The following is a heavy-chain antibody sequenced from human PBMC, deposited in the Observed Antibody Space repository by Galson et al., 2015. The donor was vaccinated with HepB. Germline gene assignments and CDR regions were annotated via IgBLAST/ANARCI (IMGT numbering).Heavy chain of an antibody. CDR3: ARGGYCSSTSCSGFDY. CDR1: GFTFSDYY. Sequence: SLRLSCAASGFTFSDYYMSWIRQAPGKGLEWVSYISSSGSTKYYADSVKGRFTISRDNAKNSLYLQMNSLRAEDTAVYYCARGGYCSSTSCSGFDYWGQGTLVTVSS. CDR2: ISSSGSTK. D-gene: IGHD2-2*01. V-gene: IGHV3-11*01. J-gene: IGHJ4*02.